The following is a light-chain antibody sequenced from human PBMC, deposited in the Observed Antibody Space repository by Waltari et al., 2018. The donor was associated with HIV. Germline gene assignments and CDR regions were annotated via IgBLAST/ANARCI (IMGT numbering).Light chain of an antibody. Sequence: DIVMTQSPGTLSLSPGERATLSYRASQRVSSNYLAWYQQRPGQAPRLLMHDAPTRATGIPDRFSGTGSGTDFILTISSLQPEDSAVYYCQQHYNLPLTFGGGTKVEI. CDR1: QRVSSNY. V-gene: IGKV3D-7*01. CDR2: DAP. J-gene: IGKJ4*02. CDR3: QQHYNLPLT.